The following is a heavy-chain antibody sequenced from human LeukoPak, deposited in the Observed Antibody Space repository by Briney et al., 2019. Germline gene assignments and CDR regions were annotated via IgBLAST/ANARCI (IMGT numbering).Heavy chain of an antibody. CDR1: GFTFSRYN. V-gene: IGHV3-21*01. D-gene: IGHD2-15*01. Sequence: PGGSLRLSCAASGFTFSRYNMNWVRQAPGKGLEWVSSISSGSSYIYYADSVKGRFTISRDNAKNSLYLQMNSLRAEDTAVYYCARGVVADYFFDYWGQGTLVTVSS. J-gene: IGHJ4*02. CDR2: ISSGSSYI. CDR3: ARGVVADYFFDY.